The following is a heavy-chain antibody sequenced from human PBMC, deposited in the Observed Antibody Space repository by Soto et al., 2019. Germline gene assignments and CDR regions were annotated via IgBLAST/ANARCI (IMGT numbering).Heavy chain of an antibody. Sequence: QITLKESGPTLVKPTQTLTLTCTFSGFSFGVSGVGVGWIRQPPGRALDWLGLVFWNDDKRYSPSLESRLTLTKDTSNNQVVLTVPNLDPGDTGTYYCARAYTYDFDHWGQGTLVTVSS. V-gene: IGHV2-5*01. CDR2: VFWNDDK. CDR1: GFSFGVSGVG. J-gene: IGHJ4*02. D-gene: IGHD2-21*01. CDR3: ARAYTYDFDH.